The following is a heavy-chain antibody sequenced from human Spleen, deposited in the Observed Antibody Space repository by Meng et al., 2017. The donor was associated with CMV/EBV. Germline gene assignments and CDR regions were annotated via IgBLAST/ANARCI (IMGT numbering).Heavy chain of an antibody. V-gene: IGHV3-15*01. CDR1: GFTFSNVW. J-gene: IGHJ4*02. Sequence: GESLKISCAASGFTFSNVWMSWVRQAPGKGLEWVGRIKAKIDGETTDFAAPVKGRFSISRDDSKNTLYLQMNSLKAEGKAVYYCATDWSRQLLGSWGQGTLVTVSS. D-gene: IGHD3-10*01. CDR3: ATDWSRQLLGS. CDR2: IKAKIDGETT.